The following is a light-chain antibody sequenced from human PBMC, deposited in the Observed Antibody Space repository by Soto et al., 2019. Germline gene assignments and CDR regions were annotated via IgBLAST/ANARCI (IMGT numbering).Light chain of an antibody. J-gene: IGLJ1*01. CDR1: SSDVGSYNL. V-gene: IGLV2-23*02. CDR3: CSYAGSSTKGYV. Sequence: QSVLTQPASVSGSPGQSITISCTGTSSDVGSYNLVSWYQQHPGKAPKLMIYEVSKRPSGVSNRFSGSKSGNTASLTISGLQAEDEADYYCCSYAGSSTKGYVFGTGTKLTFL. CDR2: EVS.